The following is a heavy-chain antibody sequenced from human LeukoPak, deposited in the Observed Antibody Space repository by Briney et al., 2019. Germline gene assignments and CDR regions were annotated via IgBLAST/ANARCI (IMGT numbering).Heavy chain of an antibody. V-gene: IGHV1-18*01. Sequence: ASVKVSCKASGYTFTSYGISWVRQAPGQGLEWMGWISAYNGNTNYAQKLQGRVTMTTDTSTSTAYMELGSLRSDDTAVYYCARARGGYYDSSGYPDYWGQGTLVTVSS. CDR2: ISAYNGNT. CDR3: ARARGGYYDSSGYPDY. J-gene: IGHJ4*02. D-gene: IGHD3-22*01. CDR1: GYTFTSYG.